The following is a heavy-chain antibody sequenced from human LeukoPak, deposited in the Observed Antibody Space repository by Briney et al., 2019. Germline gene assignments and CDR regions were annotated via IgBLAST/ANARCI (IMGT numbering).Heavy chain of an antibody. CDR2: INTNTGNP. CDR1: GYTFTYRY. V-gene: IGHV7-4-1*02. CDR3: VIAARPYYFDY. Sequence: ASVKVSCKASGYTFTYRYLHWVRQAPGQGLEWMGWINTNTGNPTYAQGFTGRFVFSLDTSVSTAYLQISSLKAEDTAVYYCVIAARPYYFDYWGQGTLVTVSS. D-gene: IGHD6-6*01. J-gene: IGHJ4*02.